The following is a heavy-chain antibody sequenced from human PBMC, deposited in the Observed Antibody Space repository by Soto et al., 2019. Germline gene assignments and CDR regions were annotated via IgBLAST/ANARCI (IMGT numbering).Heavy chain of an antibody. CDR1: GGSFSGYY. J-gene: IGHJ6*02. CDR2: INHSGST. CDR3: ARDYDFWSGPYYYGMDV. Sequence: SETLSLTCAVYGGSFSGYYWSWIRQPPGKGLEWIGEINHSGSTNYNPSLKSRVTISVDTSKNQFSLKLSSVTAADTAVYYCARDYDFWSGPYYYGMDVWGQGTTVTVSS. D-gene: IGHD3-3*01. V-gene: IGHV4-34*01.